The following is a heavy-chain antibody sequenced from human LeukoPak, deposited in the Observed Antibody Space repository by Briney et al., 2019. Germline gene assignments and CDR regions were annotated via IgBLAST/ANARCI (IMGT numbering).Heavy chain of an antibody. Sequence: GASVKVSCKASGYTFTGYYMHWVRQAPGQGLEWMGWINPHSGGTNYAQKFQGRVTMTRDTSISTAYMELSRLRSDDTAVYYCARVRGSYPEDFDYWGQGTLVTVSS. V-gene: IGHV1-2*02. CDR2: INPHSGGT. CDR1: GYTFTGYY. J-gene: IGHJ4*02. CDR3: ARVRGSYPEDFDY. D-gene: IGHD3-16*02.